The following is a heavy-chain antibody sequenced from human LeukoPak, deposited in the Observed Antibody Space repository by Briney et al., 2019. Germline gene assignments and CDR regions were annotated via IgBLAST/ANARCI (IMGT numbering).Heavy chain of an antibody. CDR2: IYYSGST. Sequence: SETLSLTCTVSGGSVSSGSYDWSWIRQPTGKGLEWIGYIYYSGSTNYNPSLKSRVTISVDTSKNQFSLKLSSVTAADTAVYYCARALTYYYDDRNFDYWGQGTLVTVSS. CDR1: GGSVSSGSYD. CDR3: ARALTYYYDDRNFDY. J-gene: IGHJ4*02. D-gene: IGHD3-22*01. V-gene: IGHV4-61*01.